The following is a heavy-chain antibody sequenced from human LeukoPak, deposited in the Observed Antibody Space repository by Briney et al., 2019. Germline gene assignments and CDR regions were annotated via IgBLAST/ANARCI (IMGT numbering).Heavy chain of an antibody. J-gene: IGHJ2*01. D-gene: IGHD2-8*01. Sequence: GGSLRLSCAASGFTFSSYEMNWVRRAPGKGLEWVSYISSSGSTIYYADSVKGRFTISKDNAKNSLYLQMNSLRAEDTAVYYCARSYPYCTNGVCYTWYFDLWGRGTLVTVSS. V-gene: IGHV3-48*03. CDR3: ARSYPYCTNGVCYTWYFDL. CDR2: ISSSGSTI. CDR1: GFTFSSYE.